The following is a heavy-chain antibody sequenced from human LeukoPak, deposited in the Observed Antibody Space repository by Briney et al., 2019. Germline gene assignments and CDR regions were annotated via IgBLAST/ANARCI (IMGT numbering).Heavy chain of an antibody. CDR1: GYTFTSYG. J-gene: IGHJ4*02. V-gene: IGHV1-18*01. CDR2: ISAYNGNT. CDR3: ATSPGLAYCGGDCYSVDY. Sequence: GASVKVSCKASGYTFTSYGISWVRQAPGQGLEWMGWISAYNGNTNYAQKLQGRVTMTTDTSTSTAYMELRSLRSDDAAVYYCATSPGLAYCGGDCYSVDYWGQGTLATVSS. D-gene: IGHD2-21*01.